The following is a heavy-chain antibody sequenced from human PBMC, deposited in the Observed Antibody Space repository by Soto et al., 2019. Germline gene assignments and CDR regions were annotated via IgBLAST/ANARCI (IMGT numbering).Heavy chain of an antibody. J-gene: IGHJ6*03. Sequence: EVQLVESGGGLVQPGGSLRLSCAASGFTFSSYWMSWVRQAPGKGLEWVANIKQDGSEKYYVDSVKGRFTISSDNAKNSLYLQRDSLRAEDTAVYYCARERGSIAAHQYYYYYNMDVWGKGTTVTVSS. CDR1: GFTFSSYW. CDR3: ARERGSIAAHQYYYYYNMDV. CDR2: IKQDGSEK. D-gene: IGHD6-6*01. V-gene: IGHV3-7*01.